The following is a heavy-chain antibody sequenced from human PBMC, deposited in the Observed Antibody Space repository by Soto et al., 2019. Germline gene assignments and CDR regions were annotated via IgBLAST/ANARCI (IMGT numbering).Heavy chain of an antibody. Sequence: QVQLQESGPGLVKPSETLSLTCTVSGGSISSYYWSWIRQPPGKGLEWIGYIYYSGSTNYNPSLKSRVNLSVDTSKNQFSLKLSSVTAADTAVYYCARRYGVYFDYWGQGTLVTVSS. V-gene: IGHV4-59*08. CDR3: ARRYGVYFDY. J-gene: IGHJ4*02. CDR2: IYYSGST. CDR1: GGSISSYY. D-gene: IGHD4-17*01.